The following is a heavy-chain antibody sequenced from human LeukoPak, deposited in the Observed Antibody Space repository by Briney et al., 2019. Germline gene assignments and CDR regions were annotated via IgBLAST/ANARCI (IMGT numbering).Heavy chain of an antibody. V-gene: IGHV5-51*01. D-gene: IGHD2-21*02. CDR2: IYPADSDT. Sequence: GESLKISCKGSGYSFTSYWIGWVRQMPGKGLEWMGIIYPADSDTRYSPSFQGQVTISADKSISTAYLQWSSLKASDTAMYYCARLAYCGGDCYSGGYFDYWGQGTLVTVSS. CDR1: GYSFTSYW. J-gene: IGHJ4*02. CDR3: ARLAYCGGDCYSGGYFDY.